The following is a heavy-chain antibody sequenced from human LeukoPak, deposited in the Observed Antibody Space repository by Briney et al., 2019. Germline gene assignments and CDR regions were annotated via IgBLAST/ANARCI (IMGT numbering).Heavy chain of an antibody. CDR3: AKGRGWLQFFDY. D-gene: IGHD5-24*01. V-gene: IGHV3-23*01. CDR1: GFSFSTYA. J-gene: IGHJ4*02. Sequence: GGALRLSCTASGFSFSTYAMNWVRQAPGKGLEWVSTISGGGGSTFYADSVKGRFTISRDNSKNTLYLQMNSLRAEDTAVYYCAKGRGWLQFFDYWGQGTLVTVSS. CDR2: ISGGGGST.